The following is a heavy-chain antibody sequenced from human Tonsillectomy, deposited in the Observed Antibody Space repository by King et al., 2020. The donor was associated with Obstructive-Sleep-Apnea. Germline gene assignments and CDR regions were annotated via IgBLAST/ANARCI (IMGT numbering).Heavy chain of an antibody. CDR1: GGSISSSSYY. D-gene: IGHD3-9*01. Sequence: LQLQESGPGLVKPSETLSLTCTVSGGSISSSSYYWGWIRQPPGKGLEWIGSIYYSGSTYYNPSLKIRVTISVDTSKNQFSLKLSSVTAADTAVYYCASGDYDILPGSLYYYGMDVWGQGTTVTVSS. J-gene: IGHJ6*02. CDR2: IYYSGST. CDR3: ASGDYDILPGSLYYYGMDV. V-gene: IGHV4-39*07.